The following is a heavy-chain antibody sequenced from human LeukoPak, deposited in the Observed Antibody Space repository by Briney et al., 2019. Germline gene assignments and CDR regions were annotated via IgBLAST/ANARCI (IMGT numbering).Heavy chain of an antibody. D-gene: IGHD6-13*01. CDR3: ARASSWYWFDP. Sequence: ASVKVSCKASGYTFTSYGISWVRQAPGQGLEWMGWINPNSGGTNYAQKFQGRVTMTRDTSISTAYMELSRLRSDDTAVYYCARASSWYWFDPWGQGTLVTVSS. CDR1: GYTFTSYG. CDR2: INPNSGGT. J-gene: IGHJ5*02. V-gene: IGHV1-2*02.